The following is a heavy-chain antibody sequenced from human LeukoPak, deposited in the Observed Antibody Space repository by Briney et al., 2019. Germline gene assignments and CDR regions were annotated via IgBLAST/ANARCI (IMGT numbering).Heavy chain of an antibody. D-gene: IGHD3-22*01. V-gene: IGHV3-48*03. CDR2: ISNSGSTI. CDR3: ARDGKDYDSSGYHFDY. J-gene: IGHJ4*02. Sequence: GGSLRLSCAASGFTFSSYEINWVRQAPGQGLEWVSYISNSGSTIYYADSVKGRFTISRDNAKNSLYLQMNSLRAEDTAVYYCARDGKDYDSSGYHFDYWGQGTLVTVSS. CDR1: GFTFSSYE.